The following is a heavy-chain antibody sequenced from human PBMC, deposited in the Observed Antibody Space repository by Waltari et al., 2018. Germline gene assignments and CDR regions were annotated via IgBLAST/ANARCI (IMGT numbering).Heavy chain of an antibody. V-gene: IGHV4-38-2*01. CDR1: GYSISSGYY. Sequence: QVQLQESGPGLVKPSETLSLTCAVSGYSISSGYYWGWIRQPPGKGLEWIGSIYHSGRTYYNPSLKSRVPISVDTSKNQFSLKLSSVTAADTAVYYCARTRHCSSTSCYQGVFDYWGQGTLVTVSS. D-gene: IGHD2-2*01. J-gene: IGHJ4*02. CDR2: IYHSGRT. CDR3: ARTRHCSSTSCYQGVFDY.